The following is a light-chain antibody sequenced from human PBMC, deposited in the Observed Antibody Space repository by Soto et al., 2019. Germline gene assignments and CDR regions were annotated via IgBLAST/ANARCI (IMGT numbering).Light chain of an antibody. J-gene: IGKJ2*01. Sequence: ANRMTQSPSSFSASTGDRVTITCRASQPISSYLAWYQQKPGKAPNLLIYAASTLQSGVPSRFSGSGSGTDFTLTISCLQSEDFATCYCQQYYSFPQTCGQGTKLEIK. CDR3: QQYYSFPQT. CDR1: QPISSY. CDR2: AAS. V-gene: IGKV1-8*01.